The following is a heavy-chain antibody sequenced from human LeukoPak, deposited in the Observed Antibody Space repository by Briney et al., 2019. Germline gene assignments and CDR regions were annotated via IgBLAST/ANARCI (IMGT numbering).Heavy chain of an antibody. Sequence: GESLKISCAASGFTFSSYAMSWVRQAPGKGLEWVSALSGSGDTTYYADSVKGRFTISRDNSKNTLYLQMNSLRAEDTAVYYCAKDQDSMVRGIIWMNNWFDPWGQGTLVTVSS. V-gene: IGHV3-23*01. D-gene: IGHD3-10*01. CDR1: GFTFSSYA. CDR3: AKDQDSMVRGIIWMNNWFDP. J-gene: IGHJ5*02. CDR2: LSGSGDTT.